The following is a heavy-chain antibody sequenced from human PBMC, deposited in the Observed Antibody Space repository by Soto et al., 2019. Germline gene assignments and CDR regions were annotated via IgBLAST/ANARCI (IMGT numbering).Heavy chain of an antibody. Sequence: PSETLCVTCTFSVYSISSGSYWACIRQPPGKGPEWIASIYHGGTTFYNPSLKSRITISVDTSNNQFSLKLTSVTAADTAVYYCPRVHVMVVAGSTFDYWGHGTMVTVSS. CDR2: IYHGGTT. CDR1: VYSISSGSY. J-gene: IGHJ4*01. CDR3: PRVHVMVVAGSTFDY. V-gene: IGHV4-38-2*02. D-gene: IGHD6-19*01.